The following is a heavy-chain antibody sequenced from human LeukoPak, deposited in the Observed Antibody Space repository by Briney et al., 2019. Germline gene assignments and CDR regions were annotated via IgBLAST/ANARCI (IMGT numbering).Heavy chain of an antibody. V-gene: IGHV1-2*02. CDR2: INPNSGGT. D-gene: IGHD3-10*01. CDR1: GYTFTGYY. CDR3: ARDPGERLTMVRGVITPTFDY. J-gene: IGHJ4*02. Sequence: ASVKVSCKASGYTFTGYYMHWVRQAPGQGLEWMGWINPNSGGTNYAQKFQGRVIMTRDTSISTAYMELSRLRSDDTAVYYCARDPGERLTMVRGVITPTFDYWGQGTLVTVSS.